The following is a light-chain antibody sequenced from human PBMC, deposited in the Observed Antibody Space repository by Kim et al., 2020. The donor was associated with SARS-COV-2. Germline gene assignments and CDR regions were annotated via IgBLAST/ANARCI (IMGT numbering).Light chain of an antibody. Sequence: SSGERATLSCRASQSVSNNLAWYQQRPGRAPRLLIYDGSTRATGIPARFSGSGAGTEFTLTLSSLQSEDFAVYFCQQYNDWPPGDTFGQGTKLEI. J-gene: IGKJ2*01. CDR2: DGS. V-gene: IGKV3D-15*01. CDR1: QSVSNN. CDR3: QQYNDWPPGDT.